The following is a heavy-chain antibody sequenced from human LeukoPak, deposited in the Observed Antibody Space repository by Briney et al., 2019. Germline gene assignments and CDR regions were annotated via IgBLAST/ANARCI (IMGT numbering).Heavy chain of an antibody. Sequence: SETLSLTCTVSGGSISSYYWSWIRQPPGKGLEWIGYIYYSGSTNYNTSLKSRVTISVDTSKNQFSLKLSSVTAANTAEYYCAREGRDGYNLWRRPIDYWGQGTLVTVSS. J-gene: IGHJ4*02. CDR3: AREGRDGYNLWRRPIDY. V-gene: IGHV4-59*01. D-gene: IGHD5-24*01. CDR1: GGSISSYY. CDR2: IYYSGST.